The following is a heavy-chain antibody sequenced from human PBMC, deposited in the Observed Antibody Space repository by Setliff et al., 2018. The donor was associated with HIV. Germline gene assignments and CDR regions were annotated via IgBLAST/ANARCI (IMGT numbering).Heavy chain of an antibody. J-gene: IGHJ4*02. V-gene: IGHV4-38-2*01. CDR3: GLAMGGHCSDGRCYCFDL. CDR2: IHQSGTT. CDR1: GYSISSGYY. Sequence: PSETLSLTCSVSGYSISSGYYWGWIRHSPGEGLEWTGSIHQSGTTSYSPSLKSRVSISIDRSKNQFSLRLSSVTAADTAVYYCGLAMGGHCSDGRCYCFDLWGQGALVTVSS. D-gene: IGHD2-15*01.